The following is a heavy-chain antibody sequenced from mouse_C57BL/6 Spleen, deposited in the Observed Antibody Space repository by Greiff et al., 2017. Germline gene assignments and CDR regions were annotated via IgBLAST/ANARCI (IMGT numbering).Heavy chain of an antibody. J-gene: IGHJ3*01. Sequence: VQLQQPGAELVKPGASVKLSCKASGYTFTSYWMHWVKQRPGQGLEWIGMIHPNSGSTNYNEKFKSKATLTVDKSSSTAYMQLSSLTSEDSAVDYWARDIHMGPWFAYWGQGTLVTVSA. CDR1: GYTFTSYW. V-gene: IGHV1-64*01. CDR2: IHPNSGST. CDR3: ARDIHMGPWFAY.